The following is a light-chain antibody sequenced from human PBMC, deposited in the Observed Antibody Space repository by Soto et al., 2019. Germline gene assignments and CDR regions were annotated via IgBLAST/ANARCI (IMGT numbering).Light chain of an antibody. CDR1: SSNIGTNT. J-gene: IGLJ1*01. V-gene: IGLV1-44*01. CDR3: AAWDDSLNGFYV. CDR2: SNN. Sequence: QPVLTQPPSASGTPVQRVTISCSGSSSNIGTNTVNWYQQFPGTAPKLLIYSNNQRPSGVPDRFSGSKSGISASLAISGLQSEDEADYYCAAWDDSLNGFYVFGTGTKVTVL.